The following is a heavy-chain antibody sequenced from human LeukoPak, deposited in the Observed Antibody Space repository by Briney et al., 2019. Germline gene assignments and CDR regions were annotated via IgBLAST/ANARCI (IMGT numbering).Heavy chain of an antibody. J-gene: IGHJ6*02. V-gene: IGHV3-30-3*01. D-gene: IGHD2-2*01. CDR1: GFTFSSYA. CDR3: ARDPFGVVPAARGYYYYGMDV. Sequence: GGSLRLSCAASGFTFSSYAMHWVRQAPGKGLEWVAVISYDGSNKYHADSVKGRFTISRDNSKNTLYLQMNSLRAEDTAVYYCARDPFGVVPAARGYYYYGMDVWGQGTTVTVSS. CDR2: ISYDGSNK.